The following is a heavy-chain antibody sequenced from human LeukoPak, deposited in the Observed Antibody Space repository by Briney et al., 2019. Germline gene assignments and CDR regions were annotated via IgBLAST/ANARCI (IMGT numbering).Heavy chain of an antibody. J-gene: IGHJ4*02. Sequence: SETLSFTCAVYGGSFSGWIRQPPGKGLEWIGEINHSGSTNYNPSLKSRVTISVDTSKNQFSLKLSSVTAADTAVYYCARPRPYSSGFDYWGQGTLVTVSS. CDR2: INHSGST. CDR1: GGSFSG. CDR3: ARPRPYSSGFDY. V-gene: IGHV4-34*01. D-gene: IGHD6-19*01.